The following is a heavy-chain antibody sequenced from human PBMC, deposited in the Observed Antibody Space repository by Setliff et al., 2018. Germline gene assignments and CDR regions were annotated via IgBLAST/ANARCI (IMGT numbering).Heavy chain of an antibody. V-gene: IGHV5-51*01. D-gene: IGHD3-3*01. CDR2: IYPGDSDT. J-gene: IGHJ6*03. CDR3: ARSDYDFWTPATGYYYMDV. Sequence: GESLKISCKGSGYSFTSYWIGWVRQMPGKGLEWMGIIYPGDSDTRYSPSFQGQVTISADKSISTAYLQWSSLKASDTAFYYCARSDYDFWTPATGYYYMDVWGKGTTVTVSS. CDR1: GYSFTSYW.